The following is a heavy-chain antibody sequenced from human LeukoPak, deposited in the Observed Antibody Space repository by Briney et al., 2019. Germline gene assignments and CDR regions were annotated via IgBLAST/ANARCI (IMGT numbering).Heavy chain of an antibody. CDR1: GFTFSSYS. J-gene: IGHJ4*02. D-gene: IGHD2-8*02. CDR2: ISSSSSTM. V-gene: IGHV3-48*04. CDR3: ARDRTGGVDY. Sequence: QTGGSLRLSCAASGFTFSSYSMNWVRQAPGKGLEWVSYISSSSSTMYYADSVKGRFTISRDNAKNSLYLQMSSLRAEDTAVYYCARDRTGGVDYWGQGTLVTVSS.